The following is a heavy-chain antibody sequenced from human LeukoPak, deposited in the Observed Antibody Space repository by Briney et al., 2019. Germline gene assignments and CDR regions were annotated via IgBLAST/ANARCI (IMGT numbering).Heavy chain of an antibody. J-gene: IGHJ4*02. CDR3: ARDSSPSSSWYGYYFDY. V-gene: IGHV1-8*01. CDR2: MNPNSGNT. CDR1: GYTFTSYD. Sequence: ASVKVSCKASGYTFTSYDINWVRQATGQGLEWMGWMNPNSGNTGYAQKFQGRVTMTRNTSISTAYMELSSLRAEDTAVYYCARDSSPSSSWYGYYFDYWGQGTLVTVSS. D-gene: IGHD6-13*01.